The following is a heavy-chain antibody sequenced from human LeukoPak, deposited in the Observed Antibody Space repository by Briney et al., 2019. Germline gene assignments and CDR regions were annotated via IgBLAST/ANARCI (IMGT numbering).Heavy chain of an antibody. J-gene: IGHJ3*02. CDR3: VRDPHGSGSSNSPHDAFDI. V-gene: IGHV3-74*01. D-gene: IGHD3-10*01. CDR1: GFTFSTYW. Sequence: GGSLRLSCAASGFTFSTYWMHWVRQGPGNGLVWVSRIKTDGSSTSYADSVKGRFIISRDNAKNTVYLQMSSLRAEDTAVYYCVRDPHGSGSSNSPHDAFDIWGHGTMVTVSS. CDR2: IKTDGSST.